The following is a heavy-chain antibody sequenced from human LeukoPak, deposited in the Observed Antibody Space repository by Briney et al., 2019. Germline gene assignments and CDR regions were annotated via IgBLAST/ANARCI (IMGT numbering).Heavy chain of an antibody. J-gene: IGHJ4*02. CDR2: IWYDGSNK. Sequence: QPGGSLRLSCAASGFTFSSYGMYWVRQAPGKGLEWVAVIWYDGSNKYYADSVKGRFTISRDNSKNTLYLQMNSLRAEDTAVYYCARASSGWTIGYWGQGTLVTVSS. D-gene: IGHD6-19*01. V-gene: IGHV3-33*01. CDR1: GFTFSSYG. CDR3: ARASSGWTIGY.